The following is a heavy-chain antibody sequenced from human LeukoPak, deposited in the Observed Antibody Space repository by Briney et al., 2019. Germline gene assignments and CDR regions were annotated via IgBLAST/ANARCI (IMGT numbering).Heavy chain of an antibody. CDR2: INPDSGGT. CDR1: GYTFTDYY. J-gene: IGHJ6*02. Sequence: ASVKVSCKASGYTFTDYYIQWVRQAPGQGLEWMGWINPDSGGTNSAQKFQGRVTMTRDTSVSTAYMELSRLRSDDTAVYYCARDHCTSSGCYEYYYYGVDVWGQGTTVTVSS. CDR3: ARDHCTSSGCYEYYYYGVDV. D-gene: IGHD2-2*01. V-gene: IGHV1-2*02.